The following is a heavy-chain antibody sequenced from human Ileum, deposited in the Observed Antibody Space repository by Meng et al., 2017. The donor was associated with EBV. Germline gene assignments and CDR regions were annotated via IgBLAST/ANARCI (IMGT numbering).Heavy chain of an antibody. J-gene: IGHJ4*02. CDR2: INSDGSMT. D-gene: IGHD6-19*01. CDR1: GFTFTRFW. Sequence: EVQSVASGGGLVQPGASLSLSCAASGFTFTRFWMNWVRQAPGKGLVWVSRINSDGSMTWYADSVKGRFTTSRDNAKSTTHLQMNSLRAEDTAFYYCTTGSDQFFDYWGQGALVTVSS. V-gene: IGHV3-74*01. CDR3: TTGSDQFFDY.